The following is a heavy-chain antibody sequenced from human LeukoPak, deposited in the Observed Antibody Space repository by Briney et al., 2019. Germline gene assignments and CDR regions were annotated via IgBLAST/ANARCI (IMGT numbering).Heavy chain of an antibody. CDR2: IRYDGSNK. J-gene: IGHJ4*02. V-gene: IGHV3-30*02. CDR3: ARRAGAYSHPYDY. Sequence: GGSLRLSCAASGFTFSTYGIHWVRQAPGKGLEWVAFIRYDGSNKYYADSVKGRFTISRDNSKNTLYLQMNSLRAEDTAVYYCARRAGAYSHPYDYWGQGTLVTVSS. CDR1: GFTFSTYG. D-gene: IGHD4/OR15-4a*01.